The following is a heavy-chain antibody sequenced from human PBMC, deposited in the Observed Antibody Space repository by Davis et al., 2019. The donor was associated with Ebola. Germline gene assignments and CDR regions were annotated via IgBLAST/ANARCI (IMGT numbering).Heavy chain of an antibody. D-gene: IGHD5-18*01. J-gene: IGHJ4*02. V-gene: IGHV3-48*04. CDR2: ISSTSSTI. CDR1: GFSFSSYS. CDR3: AREGTQLWALGDFDF. Sequence: PGGSLRLSCAASGFSFSSYSMNWVRQAPGKGLEWISYISSTSSTIYYADSVKGRFSISRDNAKTSLYLQMDSLRAEDTAVYYCAREGTQLWALGDFDFWGQGTQVTVSP.